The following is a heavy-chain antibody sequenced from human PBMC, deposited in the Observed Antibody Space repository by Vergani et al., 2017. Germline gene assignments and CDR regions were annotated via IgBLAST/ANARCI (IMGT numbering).Heavy chain of an antibody. CDR3: ATITIFGVVIIQSDY. V-gene: IGHV3-48*03. CDR2: FSSSGSTI. CDR1: GFTFSSYE. D-gene: IGHD3-3*01. J-gene: IGHJ4*02. Sequence: EVQLVESGGGLVQPGGSLRLSCAASGFTFSSYEMNWVRQAPGKGLEWVSYFSSSGSTIYYADSVKGRFTISRDNAKNSLYLQMNSLRAEDTAVYYCATITIFGVVIIQSDYWGQGTLVTVSS.